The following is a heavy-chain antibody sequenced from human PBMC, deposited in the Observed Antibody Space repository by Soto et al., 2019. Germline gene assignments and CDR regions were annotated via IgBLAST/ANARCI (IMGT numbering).Heavy chain of an antibody. CDR2: FDPGNGQK. V-gene: IGHV1-24*01. CDR1: GHTLAELS. D-gene: IGHD1-20*01. J-gene: IGHJ5*02. CDR3: ATDGNNGNNWFDT. Sequence: ASVKVSCKVYGHTLAELSMNWVRQAPGKGLEWMGGFDPGNGQKFYAQKFQGRVIMTGDTSKETAYMELSSLRSEDTAVYYCATDGNNGNNWFDTWGKGTQVTVSA.